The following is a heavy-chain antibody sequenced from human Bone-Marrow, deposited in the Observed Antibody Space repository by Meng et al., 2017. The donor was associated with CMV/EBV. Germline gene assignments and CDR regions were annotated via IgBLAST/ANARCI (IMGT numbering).Heavy chain of an antibody. Sequence: SCKASGYTFTSYDITWMRQATGQGLEWMGWMNPNSGNTGYAQKFQGRVTITRNTSISTAYMELSSLRSEDTAVYYCAARNRNQGFDYWGQGTLVTVSS. CDR3: AARNRNQGFDY. D-gene: IGHD1-14*01. CDR1: GYTFTSYD. V-gene: IGHV1-8*03. CDR2: MNPNSGNT. J-gene: IGHJ4*02.